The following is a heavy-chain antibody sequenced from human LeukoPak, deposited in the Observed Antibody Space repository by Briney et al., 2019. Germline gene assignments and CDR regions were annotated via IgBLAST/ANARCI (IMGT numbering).Heavy chain of an antibody. CDR2: ISAYNGNT. J-gene: IGHJ4*02. CDR3: ARGFIVGATHRLNYFDY. V-gene: IGHV1-18*01. CDR1: GYTFTSYG. Sequence: VASVKVSYKASGYTFTSYGISWVRQAPGQGLEWMGWISAYNGNTNYAQKLQGRVTMTTDTSTSTAYMELRSLRSDDTAVYYCARGFIVGATHRLNYFDYWGQGTLVTVSS. D-gene: IGHD1-26*01.